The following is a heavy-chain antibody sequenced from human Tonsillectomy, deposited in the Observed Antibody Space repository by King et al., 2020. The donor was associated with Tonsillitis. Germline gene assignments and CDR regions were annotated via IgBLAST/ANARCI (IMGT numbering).Heavy chain of an antibody. CDR3: ARGGYTYAYRNDAFDI. CDR2: INHSGST. J-gene: IGHJ3*02. Sequence: VQLQQWGAGLLKPSETLSLTCAVYGGSFSGYYWSWIRQSPGKGLEWIVEINHSGSTNYNPPLKSRVTISVDTSKNHFSLKQSSVTAADTAVYYCARGGYTYAYRNDAFDIWGQGTMVTVSS. D-gene: IGHD3-16*01. V-gene: IGHV4-34*01. CDR1: GGSFSGYY.